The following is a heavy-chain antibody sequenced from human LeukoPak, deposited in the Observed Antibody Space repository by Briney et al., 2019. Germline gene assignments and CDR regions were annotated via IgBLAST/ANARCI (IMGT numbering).Heavy chain of an antibody. J-gene: IGHJ3*02. Sequence: GASVKVSCKASGYTFTSYGISWVRQAPGQGLEWMGWINPNSGGTNYAQKFQGRVTMTRDTSISTAYMELSRLRSDDTAVYYCASNQLVGAVQPRGDAFDIWGQGTMVTVSS. CDR1: GYTFTSYG. D-gene: IGHD1-26*01. CDR3: ASNQLVGAVQPRGDAFDI. CDR2: INPNSGGT. V-gene: IGHV1-2*02.